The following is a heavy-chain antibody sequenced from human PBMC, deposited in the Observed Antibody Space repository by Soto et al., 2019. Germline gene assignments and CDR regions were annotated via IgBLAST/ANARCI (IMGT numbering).Heavy chain of an antibody. V-gene: IGHV3-15*01. J-gene: IGHJ4*02. CDR3: AREKRANGYFDY. CDR2: IKSKTDGGTT. CDR1: GFTFSNAW. Sequence: GSLRLSCAASGFTFSNAWMSWVRQAPGKGLEWVGRIKSKTDGGTTDYAAPVKGRFTISRDDAKNSLYLQMNSLRVDDTAVYYCAREKRANGYFDYWGQGTLVTVSS. D-gene: IGHD4-17*01.